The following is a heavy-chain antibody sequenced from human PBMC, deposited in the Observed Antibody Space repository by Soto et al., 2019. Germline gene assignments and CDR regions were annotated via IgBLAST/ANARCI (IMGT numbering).Heavy chain of an antibody. V-gene: IGHV1-18*01. J-gene: IGHJ4*02. D-gene: IGHD6-13*01. CDR2: ISAYNGNT. Sequence: SAKVSCKDPGYTFTSYGISWARQAPGQGLEWMGWISAYNGNTNYAQKLQGRVTMTTDTSTSTAYMELRSLRPDATAVHYCARDTYSRKKDYWGQGTLVTAPQ. CDR3: ARDTYSRKKDY. CDR1: GYTFTSYG.